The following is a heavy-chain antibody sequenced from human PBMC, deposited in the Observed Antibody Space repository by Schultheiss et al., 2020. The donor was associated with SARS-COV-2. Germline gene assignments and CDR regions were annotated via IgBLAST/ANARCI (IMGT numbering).Heavy chain of an antibody. CDR3: ARSLVRGDGLDY. Sequence: SETLSLTCAVSGYSISSGYYWGWIRQPPGKGLEWIGEIYHSGSTNYNPSLKSRVTISVDTSKNQFSLKLSSVTAADTAVYYCARSLVRGDGLDYWGQGTLVTVSS. CDR1: GYSISSGYY. CDR2: IYHSGST. J-gene: IGHJ4*02. D-gene: IGHD3-10*01. V-gene: IGHV4-38-2*01.